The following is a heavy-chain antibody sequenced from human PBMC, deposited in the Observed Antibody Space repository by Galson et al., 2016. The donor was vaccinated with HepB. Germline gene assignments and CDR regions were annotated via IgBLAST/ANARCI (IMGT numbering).Heavy chain of an antibody. CDR2: TYYRSKWYN. V-gene: IGHV6-1*01. J-gene: IGHJ3*02. Sequence: CAISGDSVSSNTAAWSWIRQSPSRGLEWLERTYYRSKWYNDYAVSVKSRVTINPDTSKNQFSLQLSPVTPDDTAIYYCARVYCIGTNCYPPPSKGTFDIWGQGTVVTVSS. D-gene: IGHD2-2*01. CDR1: GDSVSSNTAA. CDR3: ARVYCIGTNCYPPPSKGTFDI.